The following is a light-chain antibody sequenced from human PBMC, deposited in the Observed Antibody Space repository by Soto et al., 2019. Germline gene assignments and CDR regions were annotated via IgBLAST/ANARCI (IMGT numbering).Light chain of an antibody. CDR1: SANIGADYD. Sequence: QSVLTQPPSVSGAPGQRVTISCTGSSANIGADYDVHWYQHLPGTAPKLLISANNIRPSGVPDRFSGSKSGTSASLAIAGLQAEDEADYYCQSYDSSLSGCVFXTGTKLTVL. CDR2: ANN. CDR3: QSYDSSLSGCV. J-gene: IGLJ1*01. V-gene: IGLV1-40*01.